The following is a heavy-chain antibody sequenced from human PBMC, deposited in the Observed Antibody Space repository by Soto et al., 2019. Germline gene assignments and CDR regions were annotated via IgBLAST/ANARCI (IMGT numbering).Heavy chain of an antibody. CDR3: AHGSCSSADCYPNPYLDY. V-gene: IGHV2-5*02. CDR2: IYWDDDE. J-gene: IGHJ4*02. Sequence: DLEWLALIYWDDDERYSPSLKSRLTITKDTSKNQVVLTMTNVDPVDTATYYCAHGSCSSADCYPNPYLDYWGQGILVTVSS. D-gene: IGHD2-2*01.